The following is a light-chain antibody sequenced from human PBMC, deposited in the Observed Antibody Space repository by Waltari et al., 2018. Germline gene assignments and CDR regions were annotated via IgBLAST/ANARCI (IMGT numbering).Light chain of an antibody. Sequence: QPVLTQSPSASAFLGASVKLTCTLSSGHANYAIAWHQQHQGKAPRYLMRVNNRCSDSKWYGIPDRFSGSMSGAERYLTIANFQSEDEAEYFCQTWDSGIVFGRGTKLTVL. V-gene: IGLV4-69*02. CDR1: SGHANYA. CDR2: VNNRCSD. CDR3: QTWDSGIV. J-gene: IGLJ6*01.